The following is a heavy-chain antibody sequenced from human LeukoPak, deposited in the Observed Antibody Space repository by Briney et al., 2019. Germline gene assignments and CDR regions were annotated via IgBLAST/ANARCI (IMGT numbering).Heavy chain of an antibody. V-gene: IGHV1-3*01. Sequence: ASVKVSCKASGYTFTSYAMHWLRQVPGQRLEWMGWINAGNGDTKYSQNFQGRVTITTDTSASTAYMEVSSLRSEDTAVYYCARESPQRSGYSYPHWGQGTLVTVSS. J-gene: IGHJ4*02. CDR2: INAGNGDT. CDR1: GYTFTSYA. CDR3: ARESPQRSGYSYPH. D-gene: IGHD5-18*01.